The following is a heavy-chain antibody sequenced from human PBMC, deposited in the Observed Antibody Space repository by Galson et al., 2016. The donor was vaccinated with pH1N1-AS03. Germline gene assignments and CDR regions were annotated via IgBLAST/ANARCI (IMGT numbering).Heavy chain of an antibody. CDR1: GSTTSLFY. D-gene: IGHD1-1*01. Sequence: TLSLTCSVSGSTTSLFYWNWIRQPPGKGLEWIGFIHHSGSTNYNPSLKSRVTISIDTSKNQFSLKLSSVTAADTAVYYCARDTGGWYFDLWGRGTLVTVSS. CDR3: ARDTGGWYFDL. J-gene: IGHJ2*01. CDR2: IHHSGST. V-gene: IGHV4-59*01.